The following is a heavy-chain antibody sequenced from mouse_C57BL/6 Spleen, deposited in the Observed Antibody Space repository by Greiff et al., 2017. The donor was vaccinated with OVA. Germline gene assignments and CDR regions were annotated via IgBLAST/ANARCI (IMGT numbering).Heavy chain of an antibody. CDR1: GYSITSGYY. CDR2: ISYDGSN. V-gene: IGHV3-6*01. CDR3: AREIYYLDYFDY. D-gene: IGHD1-1*01. J-gene: IGHJ2*01. Sequence: ESGPGLVKPSQSLSLTCSVTGYSITSGYYWNWIRQFPGNKLEWMGYISYDGSNNYNPSLKNRISITRDTSKNQFFLKLNSVTTEDTATYYCAREIYYLDYFDYWGQGTTLTVSS.